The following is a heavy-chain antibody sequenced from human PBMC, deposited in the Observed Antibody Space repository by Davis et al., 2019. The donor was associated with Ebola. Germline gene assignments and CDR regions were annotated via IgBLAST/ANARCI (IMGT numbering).Heavy chain of an antibody. CDR1: GFTFSSYS. Sequence: GGSLRLSCAASGFTFSSYSMNWVRQAPGKGLEWVSVIYSGGSTYYADSVKGRFTISRDNSKNTLYLQMNSLRAEDTAVYYCARGHTAVDYWGQGTLVTVSS. D-gene: IGHD5-18*01. CDR2: IYSGGST. J-gene: IGHJ4*02. CDR3: ARGHTAVDY. V-gene: IGHV3-53*01.